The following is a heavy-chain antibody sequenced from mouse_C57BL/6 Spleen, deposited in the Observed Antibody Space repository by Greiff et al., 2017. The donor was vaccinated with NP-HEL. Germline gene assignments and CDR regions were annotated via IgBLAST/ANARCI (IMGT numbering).Heavy chain of an antibody. CDR1: GYTFTSYW. Sequence: VQLQQPGAELVRPGTSVKLSCKASGYTFTSYWMHWVKQRPGQGLEWIGVIDPSDSYTNYNQKFKGKATLTVDTSSSTAYMQLSSLTSEDSAVYYCARPITTVRDAMDYWGQGTSVTVSS. CDR3: ARPITTVRDAMDY. V-gene: IGHV1-59*01. D-gene: IGHD1-1*01. J-gene: IGHJ4*01. CDR2: IDPSDSYT.